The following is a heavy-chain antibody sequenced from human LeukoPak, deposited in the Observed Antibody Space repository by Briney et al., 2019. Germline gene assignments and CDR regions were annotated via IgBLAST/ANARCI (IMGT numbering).Heavy chain of an antibody. CDR1: GYTLTELS. CDR2: FDPEDGET. J-gene: IGHJ4*02. V-gene: IGHV1-24*01. D-gene: IGHD3-10*01. Sequence: ASVKVSCKVSGYTLTELSMHWVRQAPGKGLEWMGGFDPEDGETIYAQKFQGRDTMTEDTSTDTAYMELSSLRSEDTAVYYCATSRGVGYYFDYWGQGTLVTVSS. CDR3: ATSRGVGYYFDY.